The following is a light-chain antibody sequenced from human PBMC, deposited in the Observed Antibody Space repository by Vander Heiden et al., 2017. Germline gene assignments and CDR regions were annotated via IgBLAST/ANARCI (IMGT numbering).Light chain of an antibody. J-gene: IGLJ2*01. CDR3: QSADSSGTYVV. CDR1: AFPTQY. V-gene: IGLV3-25*03. Sequence: SYELPQPPSVSVSPGQTARTTCSGDAFPTQYAYWYQQKPGQAPVLVIYKDSERPSGIPERFSGSSSGTTVTLTISGVQAEDEADYYCQSADSSGTYVVFGGGTKLTVL. CDR2: KDS.